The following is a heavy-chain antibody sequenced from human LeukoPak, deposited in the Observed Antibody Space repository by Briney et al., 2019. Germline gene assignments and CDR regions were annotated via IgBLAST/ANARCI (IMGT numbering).Heavy chain of an antibody. Sequence: GGSLRLSCAASGFTFSSYAMHWVRQAPGKGLEYVSGINTNGGSTQYANSVKGRFTISRDNSKYTLYLQMGSPRAEDMAVYYCARTQLQNDAFDIWGQGTMVTVSS. CDR2: INTNGGST. CDR1: GFTFSSYA. J-gene: IGHJ3*02. CDR3: ARTQLQNDAFDI. D-gene: IGHD2-2*01. V-gene: IGHV3-64*01.